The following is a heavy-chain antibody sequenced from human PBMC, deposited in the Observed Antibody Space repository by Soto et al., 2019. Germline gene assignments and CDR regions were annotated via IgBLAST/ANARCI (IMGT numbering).Heavy chain of an antibody. J-gene: IGHJ6*02. CDR2: ISAYNGNT. CDR1: GYTFTSYG. CDR3: ARTLAVAGTAVYYYYGMDV. D-gene: IGHD6-19*01. Sequence: QVQLVQSGAEVKKPGASVKVSCKASGYTFTSYGISWVRQAPGQGLEWMGWISAYNGNTNYAQKLQGRVTMTTDTSTSTAYMELRSLRSDDTAVYCCARTLAVAGTAVYYYYGMDVWGQGTTVTVSS. V-gene: IGHV1-18*01.